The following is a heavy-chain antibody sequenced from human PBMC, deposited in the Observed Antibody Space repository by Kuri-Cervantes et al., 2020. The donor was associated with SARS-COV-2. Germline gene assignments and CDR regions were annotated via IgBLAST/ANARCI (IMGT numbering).Heavy chain of an antibody. CDR1: GFTFSSYG. CDR2: ISHDGKNK. V-gene: IGHV3-30*18. CDR3: AKDRVGVQDF. D-gene: IGHD2-21*01. J-gene: IGHJ4*02. Sequence: GGSLRLSCAASGFTFSSYGMHWVRQAPGKGLEWVAVISHDGKNKKCIASGKGRFTISRDNSQNTLLLHMKSLRSEDTAMYYCAKDRVGVQDFWGQGTLVTVSS.